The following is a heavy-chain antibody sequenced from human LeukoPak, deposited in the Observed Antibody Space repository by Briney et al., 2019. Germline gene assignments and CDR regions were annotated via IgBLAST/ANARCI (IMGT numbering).Heavy chain of an antibody. CDR3: ARVSSRVDPFDY. CDR2: TYYSGST. J-gene: IGHJ4*02. V-gene: IGHV4-39*07. D-gene: IGHD3-3*01. CDR1: GGSISSSSYY. Sequence: SETLSLTCTVSGGSISSSSYYWGWIRQPPGKGLEWIGSTYYSGSTFYNPSLKSRVTISVDTSKNQFSLKVNSVTAADTAVYYCARVSSRVDPFDYWGQGTLVTVSS.